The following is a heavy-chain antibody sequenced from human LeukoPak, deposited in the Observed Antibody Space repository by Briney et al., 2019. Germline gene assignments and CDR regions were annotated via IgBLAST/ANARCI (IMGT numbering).Heavy chain of an antibody. CDR1: GFTFNTYA. D-gene: IGHD7-27*01. CDR3: ARDNNWGSTHY. J-gene: IGHJ4*02. Sequence: GGSLRLSCAASGFTFNTYAMHWVRQAPGKGLEWVAVIAYDGNNKYYAASVKGRFTVSRDNTKNTLYLQMNSLRAEDTAVYYCARDNNWGSTHYWGQGTLVTVSS. V-gene: IGHV3-30-3*01. CDR2: IAYDGNNK.